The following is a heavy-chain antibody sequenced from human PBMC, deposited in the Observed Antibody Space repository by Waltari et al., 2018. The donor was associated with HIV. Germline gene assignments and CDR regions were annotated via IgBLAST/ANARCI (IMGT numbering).Heavy chain of an antibody. CDR3: ARKFTMVQGVIRDIYYYGMDV. J-gene: IGHJ6*02. CDR1: GGTFSSYA. D-gene: IGHD3-10*01. Sequence: QVQLVQSGAEVKKPGSSVKVSCMVSGGTFSSYAISWVRQAPGHGLEWMGGIIPIFGTANYAQKFQGRVTITADESTSTAYMELSSLRSEDTAVYYCARKFTMVQGVIRDIYYYGMDVWGQGTTVTVSS. V-gene: IGHV1-69*01. CDR2: IIPIFGTA.